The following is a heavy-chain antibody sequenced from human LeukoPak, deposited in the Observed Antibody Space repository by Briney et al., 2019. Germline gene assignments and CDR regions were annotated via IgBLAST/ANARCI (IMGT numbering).Heavy chain of an antibody. CDR1: GGSISSYY. CDR2: IYHSGST. V-gene: IGHV4-59*12. D-gene: IGHD3-3*01. CDR3: AREISPRRITIFGVVTTYYYYYMDV. Sequence: SETLSLTCTVSGGSISSYYWSWIRQPAGKGLEWIGYIYHSGSTYYNPSLKSRVTISVDRSKNQFSLKLSSVTAADTAVYYCAREISPRRITIFGVVTTYYYYYMDVWGKGTTVTVSS. J-gene: IGHJ6*03.